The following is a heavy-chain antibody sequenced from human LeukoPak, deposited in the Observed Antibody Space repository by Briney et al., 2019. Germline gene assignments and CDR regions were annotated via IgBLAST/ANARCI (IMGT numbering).Heavy chain of an antibody. D-gene: IGHD2-2*02. CDR3: TGYCSSTSCYSVDAFDI. V-gene: IGHV4-34*01. CDR2: INHSGST. CDR1: GGSFSGYY. Sequence: PSETLSLTCAVYGGSFSGYYWSWIRQPPGKGLEWIGEINHSGSTNYNPSLKSRVTISVDTSKNQFSLKLSSVTAADTAVYYCTGYCSSTSCYSVDAFDIWGQGQWSPSLQ. J-gene: IGHJ3*02.